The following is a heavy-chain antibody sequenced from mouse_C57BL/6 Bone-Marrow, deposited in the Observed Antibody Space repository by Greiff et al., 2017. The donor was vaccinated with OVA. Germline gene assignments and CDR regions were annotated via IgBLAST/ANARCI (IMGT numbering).Heavy chain of an antibody. J-gene: IGHJ1*03. CDR1: GYTFTSYG. CDR3: ARSYDGYYDWYFDV. D-gene: IGHD2-3*01. CDR2: IYPRSGNT. Sequence: QVQPKESGAELARPGASVKLSCKASGYTFTSYGISWVKQRTGQGLEWIGEIYPRSGNTYYNEKFKGKATLTADKSSSTAYMELRSLTSEDSAVYFCARSYDGYYDWYFDVWGTGTTVTVSS. V-gene: IGHV1-81*01.